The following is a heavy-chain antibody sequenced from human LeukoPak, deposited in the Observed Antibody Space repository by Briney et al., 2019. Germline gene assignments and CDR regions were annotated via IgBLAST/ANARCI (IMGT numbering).Heavy chain of an antibody. CDR1: GYSFTSYW. CDR2: IYPGDSDT. CDR3: ARQGGYSGYDPYYFDY. J-gene: IGHJ4*02. Sequence: GESLKISCKGSGYSFTSYWIGWVRQMPGKGLEWMGIIYPGDSDTRYSPSFQGQVTISADKSISTAYLQWSSLKASDTAMYYCARQGGYSGYDPYYFDYWGQGILVTVSS. V-gene: IGHV5-51*01. D-gene: IGHD5-12*01.